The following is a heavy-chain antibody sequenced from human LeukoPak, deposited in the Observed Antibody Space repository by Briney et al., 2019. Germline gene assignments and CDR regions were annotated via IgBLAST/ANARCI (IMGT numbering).Heavy chain of an antibody. Sequence: ASVKVSCKASGYTFSSFGISWVRQAPGQGLEWMGWIGIDNGEAKTNYAQNFQGRVSMTRDTSTSTAYMELGSLRSDDTAVYYCARDRDTIRFGELSYYFDCWGQGTLVTVSS. V-gene: IGHV1-18*01. CDR1: GYTFSSFG. J-gene: IGHJ4*02. D-gene: IGHD3-10*01. CDR2: IGIDNGEAKT. CDR3: ARDRDTIRFGELSYYFDC.